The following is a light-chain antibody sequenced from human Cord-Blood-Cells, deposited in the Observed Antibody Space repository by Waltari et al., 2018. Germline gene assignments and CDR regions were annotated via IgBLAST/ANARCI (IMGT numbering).Light chain of an antibody. V-gene: IGKV1-39*01. Sequence: DIQMTQSPSSLSAPVGDRVTITCRASQSISSYLNWYHQKPGKAPKLLNDAASSLQSGVPSWFSGSGSGTDFTLTISSLQPEDFATYYCQQGYSTPVTFGQGTKVEIK. CDR2: AAS. CDR3: QQGYSTPVT. J-gene: IGKJ1*01. CDR1: QSISSY.